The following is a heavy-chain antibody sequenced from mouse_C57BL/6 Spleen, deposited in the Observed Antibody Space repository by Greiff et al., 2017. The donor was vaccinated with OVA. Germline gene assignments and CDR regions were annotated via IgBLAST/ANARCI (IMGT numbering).Heavy chain of an antibody. Sequence: VQLQQSGAELVKPGASVKISCKASGYAFSSYWMNWVKQRPGKGLEWIGQIYPGDGDTNYNGKFKGKATLTADKSSSTAYMQLSSLTSEDSAVYFCARPDGSNYYWYFDVWGTGTTVTVSS. CDR1: GYAFSSYW. J-gene: IGHJ1*03. CDR2: IYPGDGDT. D-gene: IGHD2-3*01. CDR3: ARPDGSNYYWYFDV. V-gene: IGHV1-80*01.